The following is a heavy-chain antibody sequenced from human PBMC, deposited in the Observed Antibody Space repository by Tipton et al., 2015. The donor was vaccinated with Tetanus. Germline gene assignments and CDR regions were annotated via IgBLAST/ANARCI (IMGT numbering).Heavy chain of an antibody. D-gene: IGHD3-10*01. CDR1: GGSFSGYY. Sequence: TLSLTCAVYGGSFSGYYWSWIRQPPGKGLEWIGEINHSGSTNYNPSLKSRVTISVDTSKYQFSLKLSSVTAADTAAYYCARDNRVADYYGSGSYFLRTSTYYYYGMDVWGQGTTVTVSS. V-gene: IGHV4-34*01. CDR3: ARDNRVADYYGSGSYFLRTSTYYYYGMDV. J-gene: IGHJ6*02. CDR2: INHSGST.